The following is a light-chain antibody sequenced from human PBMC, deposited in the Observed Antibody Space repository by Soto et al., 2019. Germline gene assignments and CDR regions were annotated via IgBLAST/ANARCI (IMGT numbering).Light chain of an antibody. Sequence: QSALTQPPSASGSPGQSVTISCTGTSSDVGGYDFVSWYQQHPGRPPKLMIYEVNKRPSGVPDRFSGSKSGNTASLTVSGLQAEDEADYYCQSYDSSLSHVVFGGGTKVTVL. CDR3: QSYDSSLSHVV. J-gene: IGLJ2*01. CDR2: EVN. V-gene: IGLV2-8*01. CDR1: SSDVGGYDF.